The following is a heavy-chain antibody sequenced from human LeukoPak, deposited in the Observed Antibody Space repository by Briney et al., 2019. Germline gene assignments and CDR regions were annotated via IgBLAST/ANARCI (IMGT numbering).Heavy chain of an antibody. D-gene: IGHD2-2*01. J-gene: IGHJ6*04. V-gene: IGHV3-64*02. Sequence: PGGSLRLSCAASGFTFSYFAMHWVRQAPGKGLEYISAVSSNGDKTYYADSVKGRFSISRDNSKNTLYLQMGSLRAEDMAVYYCARGGYCSTTSCYEGSGYYYNGMDVWGRGTTVTVSS. CDR2: VSSNGDKT. CDR3: ARGGYCSTTSCYEGSGYYYNGMDV. CDR1: GFTFSYFA.